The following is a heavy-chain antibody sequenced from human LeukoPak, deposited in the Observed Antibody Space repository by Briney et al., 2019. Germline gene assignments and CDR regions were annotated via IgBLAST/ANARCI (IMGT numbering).Heavy chain of an antibody. CDR2: INHSGRT. CDR1: GGSFSGYY. D-gene: IGHD6-13*01. V-gene: IGHV4-34*01. J-gene: IGHJ4*02. CDR3: ASVAAAGTFV. Sequence: SETLSLTCPFYGGSFSGYYWSWIRQPPGKGLEWIGEINHSGRTNYNPSLNSRVHISVDPYKDQFSLKLSSVTAAYTAVYYCASVAAAGTFVWGQGTLVTVSS.